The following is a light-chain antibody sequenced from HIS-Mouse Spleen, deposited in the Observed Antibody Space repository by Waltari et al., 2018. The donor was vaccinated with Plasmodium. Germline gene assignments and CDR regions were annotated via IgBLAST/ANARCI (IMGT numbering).Light chain of an antibody. J-gene: IGKJ3*01. Sequence: RVFTQSPATLSLSPGEVATLSCRPSQSVSSYLAWYQQKPGQAPRLLIYDASNRATGIPARFSGSGSGTDFTLTISSLQSEDFAVYYCQQYNNWSFTFGPGTKVDIK. CDR2: DAS. CDR3: QQYNNWSFT. CDR1: QSVSSY. V-gene: IGKV3-11*01.